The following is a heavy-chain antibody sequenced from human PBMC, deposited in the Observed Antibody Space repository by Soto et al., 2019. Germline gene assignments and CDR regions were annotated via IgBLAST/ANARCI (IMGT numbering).Heavy chain of an antibody. V-gene: IGHV4-34*01. CDR1: GGSFSGYY. J-gene: IGHJ3*02. CDR3: RQYCSSTSCYRVDAFDI. CDR2: INHSGST. Sequence: QVQLQQWGAGLLKPSETLSLTCAVYGGSFSGYYWSWIRQPPGKGLEWIGEINHSGSTNYNPSLKSRVTISVDTSKNQFSLKLSSVTAADTAVYYCRQYCSSTSCYRVDAFDIWGQGTMVIVSP. D-gene: IGHD2-2*02.